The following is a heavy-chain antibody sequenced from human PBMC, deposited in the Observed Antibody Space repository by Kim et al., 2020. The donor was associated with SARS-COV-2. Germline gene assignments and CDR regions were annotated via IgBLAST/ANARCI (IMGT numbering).Heavy chain of an antibody. Sequence: SETLSLTCTVSGGSISSYYWSWIRQPPGKGLEWIGYIYYSGSTNYNPSLKSRVTISVDTSKNQFSLKLSSVTAADTAVYYCARDTRSGSYYHYYYYYGMDVCGQGTTVT. CDR2: IYYSGST. J-gene: IGHJ6*02. D-gene: IGHD1-26*01. CDR1: GGSISSYY. CDR3: ARDTRSGSYYHYYYYYGMDV. V-gene: IGHV4-59*13.